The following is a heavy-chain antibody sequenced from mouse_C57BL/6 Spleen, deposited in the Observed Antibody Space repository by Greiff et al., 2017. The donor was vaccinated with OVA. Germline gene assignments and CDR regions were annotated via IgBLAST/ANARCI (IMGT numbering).Heavy chain of an antibody. CDR1: GFSLTSYG. D-gene: IGHD2-4*01. V-gene: IGHV2-6-1*01. J-gene: IGHJ4*01. Sequence: VHLVESGPGLVAPSQSLSITCTVSGFSLTSYGVHWVRQPPGKGLEWLVVIWSDGSTTYNSALKSRLSISKDNSKSQVFLKMNSLQTDDTAMYYCARQRGLRPDYYAMDYWGQGTSVTVSS. CDR2: IWSDGST. CDR3: ARQRGLRPDYYAMDY.